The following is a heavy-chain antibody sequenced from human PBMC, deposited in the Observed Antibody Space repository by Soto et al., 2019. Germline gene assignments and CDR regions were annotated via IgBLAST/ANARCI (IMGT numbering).Heavy chain of an antibody. D-gene: IGHD3-3*01. CDR3: ARVRSNLFDY. CDR2: IHYSGST. Sequence: SETLSLSCTVSGDSISTFYWSWIRQPPGKGLEWIGYIHYSGSTNYNPSLKSQVIISVDTSKNQFSLKLSSVTAADAAVYFCARVRSNLFDYWGQGTLVTVSS. J-gene: IGHJ4*02. V-gene: IGHV4-59*01. CDR1: GDSISTFY.